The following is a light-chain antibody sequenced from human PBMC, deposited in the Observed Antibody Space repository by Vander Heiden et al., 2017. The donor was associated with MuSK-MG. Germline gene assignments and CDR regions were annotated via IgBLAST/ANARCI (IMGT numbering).Light chain of an antibody. CDR3: QQYNSYSRT. CDR1: QSISSW. CDR2: KAS. V-gene: IGKV1-5*03. Sequence: DIQMTQSPSTLSASVGDRVTITCRASQSISSWLAWYQQKPGKAPKVLIYKASSLESGVPSRFSGSGSGTEFTLTISSLQPEDFATYYCQQYNSYSRTVGQGNMVEI. J-gene: IGKJ1*01.